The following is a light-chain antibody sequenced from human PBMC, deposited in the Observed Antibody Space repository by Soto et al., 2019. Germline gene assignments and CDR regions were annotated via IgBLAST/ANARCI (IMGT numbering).Light chain of an antibody. CDR3: QYRNTWPPA. V-gene: IGKV3-11*01. Sequence: EIVLTQSPATLSLSPGERATLSCRASQSVDIYLGWYQQRPGQAPRLLIYDASNRAAGIPARFSGSGSGTDFTLTINSLAPEDFAVYYCQYRNTWPPAFGQGTRLEIK. CDR2: DAS. CDR1: QSVDIY. J-gene: IGKJ5*01.